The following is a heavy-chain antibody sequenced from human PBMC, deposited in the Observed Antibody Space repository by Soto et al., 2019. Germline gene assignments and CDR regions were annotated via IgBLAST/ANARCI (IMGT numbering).Heavy chain of an antibody. CDR3: ARDARGDEAPMDY. Sequence: ASVKVSCKASGYTFTGYYMHWVRQAPGQGLEWMGWINPNSGGTNYTQKFQGWVTMTRDTSISTAYMELSRLRSDDTAVYYCARDARGDEAPMDYWGQGTLVTVSS. V-gene: IGHV1-2*04. CDR1: GYTFTGYY. J-gene: IGHJ4*02. CDR2: INPNSGGT. D-gene: IGHD3-10*01.